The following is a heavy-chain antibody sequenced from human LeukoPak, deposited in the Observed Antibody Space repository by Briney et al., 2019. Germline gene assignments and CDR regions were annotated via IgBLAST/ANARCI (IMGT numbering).Heavy chain of an antibody. D-gene: IGHD5-12*01. CDR3: AKGAYDYIEMGYFDY. V-gene: IGHV3-23*01. J-gene: IGHJ4*02. CDR2: IIASSGST. CDR1: EFSLSNSA. Sequence: GGSLRLSCAASEFSLSNSAMSWVRQAPGKGLEWVSLIIASSGSTFYADSVKGRFTISRDNPKNTLYLQMNSLRAEDTAVYYCAKGAYDYIEMGYFDYWGQGTLVTVSS.